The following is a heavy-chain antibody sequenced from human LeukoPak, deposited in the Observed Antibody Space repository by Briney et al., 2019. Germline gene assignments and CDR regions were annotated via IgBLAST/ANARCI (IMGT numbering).Heavy chain of an antibody. CDR1: GGTFSSYA. CDR2: ISAYNGNT. CDR3: ARVYCGGDCYPEDY. J-gene: IGHJ4*02. V-gene: IGHV1-18*01. D-gene: IGHD2-21*02. Sequence: ASVKVSCKASGGTFSSYAISWVRQAPGQGLEWMGWISAYNGNTNYAQKLQGRVTMTTDTSTSTAYMELRSLRSDDTAVYYCARVYCGGDCYPEDYWGQGTLVTVSS.